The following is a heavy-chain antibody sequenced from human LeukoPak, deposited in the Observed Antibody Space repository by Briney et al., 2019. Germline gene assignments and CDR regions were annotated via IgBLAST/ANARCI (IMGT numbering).Heavy chain of an antibody. Sequence: ASVKVSCKASGYTFTGYYMHWVRQAPGQGLEWMGWINLNSGGTNYAQKFQGRVTMTRDTSISTVYMELSRLRSDDTAVYYCARDLVNSGSLLGAAFDIWGQGTMVTVSS. J-gene: IGHJ3*02. V-gene: IGHV1-2*02. D-gene: IGHD1-26*01. CDR1: GYTFTGYY. CDR2: INLNSGGT. CDR3: ARDLVNSGSLLGAAFDI.